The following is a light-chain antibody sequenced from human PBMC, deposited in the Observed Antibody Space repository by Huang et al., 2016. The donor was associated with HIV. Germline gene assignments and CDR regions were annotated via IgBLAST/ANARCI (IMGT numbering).Light chain of an antibody. Sequence: EIVLTQSPGTLSLSPGERATLSCRASQSVASTFLAWYQQRPGQAPRLLIYAASTRATGIPDRFSGSGSGTDFSLTISRLEPEDFAVYYCHQYDASPGTFGQGTKLEI. V-gene: IGKV3-20*01. CDR2: AAS. CDR3: HQYDASPGT. J-gene: IGKJ2*01. CDR1: QSVASTF.